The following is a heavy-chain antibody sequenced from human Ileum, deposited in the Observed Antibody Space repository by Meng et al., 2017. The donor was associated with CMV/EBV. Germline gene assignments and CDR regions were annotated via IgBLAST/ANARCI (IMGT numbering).Heavy chain of an antibody. J-gene: IGHJ5*02. CDR1: GFIFSADT. CDR3: ARGLTTSFANS. D-gene: IGHD1-14*01. V-gene: IGHV3-21*02. Sequence: VQLVESGGGLVKPGGSLRLSCAASGFIFSADTMNWVRQAPGRGLEWVSSISSNADYIYYAASVRGRFTISRDNAGNSVFLQMNNLRADDTAVYFCARGLTTSFANSWGQGTLVTVSS. CDR2: ISSNADYI.